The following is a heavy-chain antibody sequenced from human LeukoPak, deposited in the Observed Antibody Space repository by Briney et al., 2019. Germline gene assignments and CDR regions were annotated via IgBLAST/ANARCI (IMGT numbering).Heavy chain of an antibody. J-gene: IGHJ6*03. CDR1: GGSISSSSYY. D-gene: IGHD3-3*01. Sequence: SETLSLTCTVSGGSISSSSYYWGWIRQPPGKGLEWIGSIYYSGSTSYNPSLKSRVTISVDTSKNQFSLKLSSVTAADTAVYYCARIIFGVVIQTDYYYYYYMDVWGKGTTVTVSS. CDR2: IYYSGST. CDR3: ARIIFGVVIQTDYYYYYYMDV. V-gene: IGHV4-39*01.